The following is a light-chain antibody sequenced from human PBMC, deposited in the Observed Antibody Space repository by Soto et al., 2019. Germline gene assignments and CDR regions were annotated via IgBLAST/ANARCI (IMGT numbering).Light chain of an antibody. J-gene: IGLJ2*01. CDR3: SSYTTGTTRVI. Sequence: QSALTQPASVSGSPGQSIAISCTGSGSDVGGYNYVSWYQQHPGKAPKLIVFEVSNRPSGVSFRFSGPKSGNTASLTISGLQAEDEADYYCSSYTTGTTRVIFGGGTKVTVL. CDR1: GSDVGGYNY. CDR2: EVS. V-gene: IGLV2-14*01.